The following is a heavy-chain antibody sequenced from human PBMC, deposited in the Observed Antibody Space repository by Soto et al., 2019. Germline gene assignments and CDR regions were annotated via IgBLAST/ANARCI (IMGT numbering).Heavy chain of an antibody. CDR3: ASNMVFGEYGMDV. J-gene: IGHJ6*01. D-gene: IGHD3-10*02. Sequence: EVQLLESGGGLVQPGGSLRLSCAASGFTFSSYAMSWVRQAPGKGLEWVSAISGSAGSIYYADSVKGRFTISRDNSKNTLYLQMSSLRAGDTAVYYCASNMVFGEYGMDVWGQGTTVTVSS. CDR1: GFTFSSYA. CDR2: ISGSAGSI. V-gene: IGHV3-23*01.